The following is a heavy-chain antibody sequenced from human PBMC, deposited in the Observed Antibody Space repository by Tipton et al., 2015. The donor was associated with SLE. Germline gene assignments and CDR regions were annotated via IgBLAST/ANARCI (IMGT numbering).Heavy chain of an antibody. CDR3: AKRPVTTATVYFDY. V-gene: IGHV3-23*01. CDR2: ISGNGGVT. CDR1: GFTFSDHA. Sequence: SLRLSCVASGFTFSDHAMSWVRQAPGKGLEWVSGISGNGGVTNDADSVKGRFIISRDNAKNSLYLQMNSLRAEDTAVYYCAKRPVTTATVYFDYWGQGTLVTVSS. J-gene: IGHJ4*02. D-gene: IGHD4-17*01.